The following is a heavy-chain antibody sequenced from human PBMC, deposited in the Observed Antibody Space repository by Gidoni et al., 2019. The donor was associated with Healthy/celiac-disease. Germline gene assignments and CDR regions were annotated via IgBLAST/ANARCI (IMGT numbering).Heavy chain of an antibody. V-gene: IGHV4-59*08. D-gene: IGHD6-19*01. J-gene: IGHJ3*02. Sequence: QVQLQESGPGLVKPSETLSLTCTVSGGSISSYYWIWLRQPPGKALEWIGYIYYSGSTNYNPSIKSRVTISVNTSKKQFSLKLSSVAAADTAVYYCARQGIAVAGTGAFDIWGQGTMVTVSS. CDR2: IYYSGST. CDR1: GGSISSYY. CDR3: ARQGIAVAGTGAFDI.